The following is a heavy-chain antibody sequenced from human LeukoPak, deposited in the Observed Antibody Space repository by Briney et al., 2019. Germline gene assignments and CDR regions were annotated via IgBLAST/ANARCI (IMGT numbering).Heavy chain of an antibody. CDR3: TTESGYEFQGDY. Sequence: GGSLRLSCAASGFTFSNAWMSWVRQAPGKGLEWVGRIKSKTDGGTTDYAAPVKGRFTISRDGSKNTLYLQMNSLKTEDTAVYYCTTESGYEFQGDYWGQGTLVTVSS. V-gene: IGHV3-15*01. CDR1: GFTFSNAW. D-gene: IGHD5-12*01. J-gene: IGHJ4*02. CDR2: IKSKTDGGTT.